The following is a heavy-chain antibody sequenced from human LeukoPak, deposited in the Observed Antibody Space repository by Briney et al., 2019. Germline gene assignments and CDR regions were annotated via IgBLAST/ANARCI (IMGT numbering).Heavy chain of an antibody. Sequence: GGSLRLSCAASGFTFSSYSMNWVRQAPGKGLEWVSSISSSSSYIYYADSVKGRFTISRDNAKNSLYLQMNSLRAEDTAVYYCAREGPTERIRYFDWLSTGDAFDIWGQGTMVTVSS. CDR2: ISSSSSYI. J-gene: IGHJ3*02. CDR3: AREGPTERIRYFDWLSTGDAFDI. D-gene: IGHD3-9*01. V-gene: IGHV3-21*01. CDR1: GFTFSSYS.